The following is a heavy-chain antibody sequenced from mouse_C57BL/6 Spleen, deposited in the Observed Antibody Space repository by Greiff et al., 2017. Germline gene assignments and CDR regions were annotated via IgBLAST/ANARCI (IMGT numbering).Heavy chain of an antibody. D-gene: IGHD2-4*01. J-gene: IGHJ4*01. CDR2: IYPSDSET. CDR3: ARYDYDEGYAMDY. V-gene: IGHV1-61*01. Sequence: QVQLQQSGAELVRPGSSVKLSCKASGYTFTSYWMDWVKQRPGQGLEWIGNIYPSDSETHYNQKFKDKATLTVDKSSSTAYMQLSSLTSEDSAVYYCARYDYDEGYAMDYWGQGTSVTVSS. CDR1: GYTFTSYW.